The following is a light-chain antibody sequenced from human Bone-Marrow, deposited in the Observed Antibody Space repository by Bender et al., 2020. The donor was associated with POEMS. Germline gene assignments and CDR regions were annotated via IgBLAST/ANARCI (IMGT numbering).Light chain of an antibody. J-gene: IGLJ1*01. Sequence: QSVLTQPPSVSGAPGQRVTISCTGSSSNIGAGYDVYWYQQLPGTAPKLLIYGNNNRPSGVADRFSGSRSGTSATLGITGLQTGDKADYYCGTWDTSLSAYVFGTGTEVTVL. V-gene: IGLV1-50*01. CDR1: SSNIGAGYD. CDR3: GTWDTSLSAYV. CDR2: GNN.